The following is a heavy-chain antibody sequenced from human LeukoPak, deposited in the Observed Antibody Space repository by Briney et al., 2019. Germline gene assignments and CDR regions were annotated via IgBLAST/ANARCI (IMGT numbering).Heavy chain of an antibody. CDR3: ARGDTPMLWDAFDI. CDR1: GFTFSSYD. Sequence: GGSLRLSCEVSGFTFSSYDMHWVRQTTGKGLEWVSGIGTTGDTHYPDSVKGRFTISRDNAKNSLYLQMNSLRAEDTAVYYCARGDTPMLWDAFDIWGQGTMVTVSS. D-gene: IGHD5-18*01. V-gene: IGHV3-13*01. J-gene: IGHJ3*02. CDR2: IGTTGDT.